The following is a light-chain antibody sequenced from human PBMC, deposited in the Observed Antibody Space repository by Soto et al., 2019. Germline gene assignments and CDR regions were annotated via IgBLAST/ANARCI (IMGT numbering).Light chain of an antibody. Sequence: QSVLTQPPSVSGAPGQRVTISCTGSSSNIGAGYDVHWYQQLPGTAPKLLIYGNSNRPSGVPDRFSGSKSGTSASLAITGLQAEDEAGYYCQSYDSSLTGYYVFGTGTKPTVL. J-gene: IGLJ1*01. V-gene: IGLV1-40*01. CDR2: GNS. CDR3: QSYDSSLTGYYV. CDR1: SSNIGAGYD.